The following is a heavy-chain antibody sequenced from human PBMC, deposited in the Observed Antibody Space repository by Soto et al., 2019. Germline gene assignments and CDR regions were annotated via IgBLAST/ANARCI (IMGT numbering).Heavy chain of an antibody. CDR3: ARGIGAAAYYYYGLDV. Sequence: ASVKVSCKASGYTFTGYYMHWVRQAPGQGLEWMGWINPNSGGTNYAQKFQGWVTMTRDTSNSTAHMELSRLRSDDTAVYYCARGIGAAAYYYYGLDVWGQGTTVTVSS. V-gene: IGHV1-2*04. D-gene: IGHD3-16*01. CDR2: INPNSGGT. CDR1: GYTFTGYY. J-gene: IGHJ6*02.